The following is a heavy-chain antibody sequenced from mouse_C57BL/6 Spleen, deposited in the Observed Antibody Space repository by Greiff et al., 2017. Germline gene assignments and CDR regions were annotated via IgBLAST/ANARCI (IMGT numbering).Heavy chain of an antibody. D-gene: IGHD2-1*01. J-gene: IGHJ4*01. CDR2: INYDGSST. Sequence: EVKLMESEGGLVQPGSSMKLSCTASGFTFSDYYMAWVRQVPEKGLEWVANINYDGSSTYYLDSLKSRFIISRDNAKNILYLQMSSLKSEDTATYYCARGGGNGNYDYAMDYWGQGTSVTVSS. V-gene: IGHV5-16*01. CDR3: ARGGGNGNYDYAMDY. CDR1: GFTFSDYY.